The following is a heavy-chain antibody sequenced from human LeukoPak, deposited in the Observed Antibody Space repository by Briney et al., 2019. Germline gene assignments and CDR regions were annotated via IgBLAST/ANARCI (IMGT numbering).Heavy chain of an antibody. CDR1: GGPFSNYG. Sequence: ASVKVSCKASGGPFSNYGIGWVRQAPGQGLEWMGWMNPNSGNTGYAQKFQGRVTMTRNTSISTAYMELSRLRSDDTAVYYCARDSGSYGEDYWGQGTLVTVSS. V-gene: IGHV1-8*02. CDR2: MNPNSGNT. D-gene: IGHD1-26*01. CDR3: ARDSGSYGEDY. J-gene: IGHJ4*02.